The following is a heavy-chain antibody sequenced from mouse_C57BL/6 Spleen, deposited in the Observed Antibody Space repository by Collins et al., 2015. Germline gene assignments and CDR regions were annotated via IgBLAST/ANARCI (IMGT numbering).Heavy chain of an antibody. J-gene: IGHJ4*01. D-gene: IGHD1-1*01. CDR2: INPNYGTT. V-gene: IGHV1-39*01. Sequence: NGKSLEWIGVINPNYGTTSYNQKFKGKATLTVDQSSSTAYMQLNSLTSEDSAVYYCARGVYYYGSSLYYYAMDYWGQGTSVTVSS. CDR3: ARGVYYYGSSLYYYAMDY.